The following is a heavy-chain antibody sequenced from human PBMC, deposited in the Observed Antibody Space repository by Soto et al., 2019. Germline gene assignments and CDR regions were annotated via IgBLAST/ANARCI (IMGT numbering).Heavy chain of an antibody. CDR1: GFTFSSYG. CDR2: IWYDGSNK. V-gene: IGHV3-33*01. CDR3: ARDRRPYDSSSEGAFDI. D-gene: IGHD3-22*01. Sequence: QVQLVESGGGVVQPGRSLRLSCAASGFTFSSYGMHWVHQAPGKGLEWVAVIWYDGSNKYYADSVKGRFTISRDNSKNTLYLQMNSLRAEDTAVYYCARDRRPYDSSSEGAFDIWGQGTMVTVSS. J-gene: IGHJ3*02.